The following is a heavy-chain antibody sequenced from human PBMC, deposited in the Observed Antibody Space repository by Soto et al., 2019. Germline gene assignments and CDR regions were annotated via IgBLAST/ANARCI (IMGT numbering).Heavy chain of an antibody. CDR2: IVSDGSAI. CDR3: ARDDIPGIAVATYGMDV. V-gene: IGHV3-33*01. CDR1: GFPFSFYG. Sequence: GGSLRLSCAVSGFPFSFYGFHWVRQSPGKGLEWLGVIVSDGSAIYHADSLEGRFFISRDNSHNTLYLQMNSLRAEDTAVYYCARDDIPGIAVATYGMDVWGQGTTVTVSS. J-gene: IGHJ6*02. D-gene: IGHD6-19*01.